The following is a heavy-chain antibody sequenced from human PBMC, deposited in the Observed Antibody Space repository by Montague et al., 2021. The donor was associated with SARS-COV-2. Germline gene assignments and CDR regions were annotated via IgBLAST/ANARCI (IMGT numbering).Heavy chain of an antibody. CDR2: IYYSGST. Sequence: SETLSLTCSVSGGSINTGGYYWNWIRQSAGKGLEWIGYIYYSGSTNYNPSLKSRVTISVDTSKNQFSLKLSSVTAADTAVYYCARVGVITTWFYFDYWGQGTLVTVSS. D-gene: IGHD3-22*01. CDR1: GGSINTGGYY. V-gene: IGHV4-61*10. J-gene: IGHJ4*02. CDR3: ARVGVITTWFYFDY.